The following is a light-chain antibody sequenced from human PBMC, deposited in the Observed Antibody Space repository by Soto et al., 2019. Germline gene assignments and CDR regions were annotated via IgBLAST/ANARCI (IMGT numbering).Light chain of an antibody. J-gene: IGKJ3*01. CDR3: QQYNSYV. V-gene: IGKV1-5*03. CDR1: QSIGNW. Sequence: DVQMTQTPSSLSASGGDRVILTCRASQSIGNWLAWYQQKPGKAPKLLIYKASSLESGVPTRFSGSGSGTDFTLTINSLQPEEFATYYCQQYNSYVFGPGTKGDIK. CDR2: KAS.